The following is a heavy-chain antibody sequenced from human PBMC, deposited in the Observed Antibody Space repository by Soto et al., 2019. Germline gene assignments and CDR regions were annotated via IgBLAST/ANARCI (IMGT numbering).Heavy chain of an antibody. J-gene: IGHJ3*02. D-gene: IGHD2-21*01. CDR1: GFTFSSYA. V-gene: IGHV3-23*01. CDR3: ATCGILGSPLGSYAFDI. Sequence: GGSLRLSCAASGFTFSSYAMSWVRQAPGKGLEWVSAISGSGGSTYYADSVKGRFTISRDNSKNTLYLQMNSLRAEDTAVYYCATCGILGSPLGSYAFDIWGQGTMVTVSS. CDR2: ISGSGGST.